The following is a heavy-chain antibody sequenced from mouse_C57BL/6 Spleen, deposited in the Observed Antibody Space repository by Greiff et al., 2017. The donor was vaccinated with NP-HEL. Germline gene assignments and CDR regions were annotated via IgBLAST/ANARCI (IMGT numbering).Heavy chain of an antibody. CDR1: GFTFTDYY. D-gene: IGHD4-1*01. CDR2: IRNKANGYTT. Sequence: EVNLVESGGGLVQPGGSLSLSCAASGFTFTDYYMSWVRQPPGKALEWLGFIRNKANGYTTEYSASVKGRFTISRDNSQSILYLQMNALRAEDSATYYCARYAGRRDYFDYWGQGTTLTVSS. J-gene: IGHJ2*01. CDR3: ARYAGRRDYFDY. V-gene: IGHV7-3*01.